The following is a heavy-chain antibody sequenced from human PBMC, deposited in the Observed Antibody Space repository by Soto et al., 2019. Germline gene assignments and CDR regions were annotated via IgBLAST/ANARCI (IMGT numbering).Heavy chain of an antibody. Sequence: ASVKVSCKASGYTFTGYYMHWVRQAPGQGLEWMGWINPNSGGTNYAQKFQGWVTMTRDTSISTAYMELSRLRSDDTAVYYCARTQESGYQSGLFDYWGQGSLVTVSS. D-gene: IGHD5-12*01. CDR1: GYTFTGYY. CDR3: ARTQESGYQSGLFDY. CDR2: INPNSGGT. J-gene: IGHJ4*02. V-gene: IGHV1-2*04.